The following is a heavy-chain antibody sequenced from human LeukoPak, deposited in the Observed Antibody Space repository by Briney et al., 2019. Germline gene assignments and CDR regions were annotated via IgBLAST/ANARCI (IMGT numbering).Heavy chain of an antibody. CDR2: ISSSSSYI. Sequence: GGSLRLSCAASGFTFSDYYMSWIRQAPGKGLEWVSSISSSSSYIYYADSVKGRFTISRDNAKNSLYLQMNSLRAEDTAVYYCYGSGSSSLDYWGQGTLVTVSS. J-gene: IGHJ4*02. CDR1: GFTFSDYY. V-gene: IGHV3-11*06. D-gene: IGHD3-10*01. CDR3: YGSGSSSLDY.